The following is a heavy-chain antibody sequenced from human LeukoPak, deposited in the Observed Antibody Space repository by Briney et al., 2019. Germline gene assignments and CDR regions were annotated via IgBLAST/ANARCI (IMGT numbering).Heavy chain of an antibody. V-gene: IGHV3-23*01. CDR2: ISGSGNNT. CDR1: GLTFRSHA. J-gene: IGHJ4*02. Sequence: GGSLRLSCAASGLTFRSHAMTWVRQAPGKGLECVSVISGSGNNTYYADSVKGRFTISRDNSKNTLYLQMNSLRPEDTAVYYCAKGKDVWGSYRTEFDFWGQGTLVAVSS. D-gene: IGHD3-16*02. CDR3: AKGKDVWGSYRTEFDF.